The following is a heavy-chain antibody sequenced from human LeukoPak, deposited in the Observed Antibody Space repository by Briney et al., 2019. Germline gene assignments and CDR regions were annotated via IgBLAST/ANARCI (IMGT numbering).Heavy chain of an antibody. D-gene: IGHD6-19*01. V-gene: IGHV3-30*04. CDR2: ISYDGSNK. CDR1: GFTFSSYA. J-gene: IGHJ4*02. Sequence: PGGSLRLSCAASGFTFSSYAIHWVRQAPGKGLEWVAVISYDGSNKYYADSVKGRFTISRDNSKNTLYLQMNSLRAEDTAVYYCARENSGWEHFDYWGQGTLVTVSS. CDR3: ARENSGWEHFDY.